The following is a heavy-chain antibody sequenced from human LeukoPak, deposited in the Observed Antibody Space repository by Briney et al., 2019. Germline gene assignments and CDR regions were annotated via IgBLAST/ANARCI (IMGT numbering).Heavy chain of an antibody. Sequence: PGGSLRLSCAASGFTFSTYSMNWVRQAPGKGLEWVSSISSSSSCIYYADSVKGRFTISRDNAKNSLYPQMNSLRAEDAAVYYCAMEGYSGKYPAYWGQGTLVTVSS. V-gene: IGHV3-21*01. CDR2: ISSSSSCI. CDR1: GFTFSTYS. J-gene: IGHJ4*02. CDR3: AMEGYSGKYPAY. D-gene: IGHD1-26*01.